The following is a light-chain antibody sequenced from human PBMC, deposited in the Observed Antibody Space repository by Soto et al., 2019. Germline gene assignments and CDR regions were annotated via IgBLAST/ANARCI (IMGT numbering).Light chain of an antibody. CDR1: QSISSY. CDR2: LAS. CDR3: QQSYSIPFT. V-gene: IGKV1-39*01. J-gene: IGKJ3*01. Sequence: DIQMTQSPSSLSASVGDRVTITCRASQSISSYLNWYQQKPGKAPKLLIYLASTVQSGVTSRFIGSGSGRDFTLTINSLQPEDFATYFCQQSYSIPFTFGPATKVDVK.